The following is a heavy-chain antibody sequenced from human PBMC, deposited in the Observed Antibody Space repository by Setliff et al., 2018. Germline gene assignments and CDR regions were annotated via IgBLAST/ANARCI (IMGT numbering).Heavy chain of an antibody. J-gene: IGHJ4*02. D-gene: IGHD2-15*01. CDR1: GGSISSSNYY. CDR3: ARILGYCSGGSCYVPY. Sequence: SETLSLTCTVSGGSISSSNYYWGWIRQPPGKGLEWIGNIYYGGSAYYNPSLKSRVTISVDTSKNQFSLKLSSVTAADTAMYYCARILGYCSGGSCYVPYWGQGTLVIVSS. V-gene: IGHV4-39*07. CDR2: IYYGGSA.